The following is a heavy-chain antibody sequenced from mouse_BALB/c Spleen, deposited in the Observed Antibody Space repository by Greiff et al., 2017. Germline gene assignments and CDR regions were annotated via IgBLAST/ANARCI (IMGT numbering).Heavy chain of an antibody. CDR2: ISNLAYSI. J-gene: IGHJ2*01. Sequence: EVQLVESGGGLVKPGGSLKLSCAASGFTFSDYGMAWVRQAPGKGPEWVAFISNLAYSIYYADTVTGRFTISRENAKNTLYLEMSSLRSEDTAMYYCARARSTMITTGGHYFDYWGQGTTLTVSS. D-gene: IGHD2-4*01. V-gene: IGHV5-15*02. CDR3: ARARSTMITTGGHYFDY. CDR1: GFTFSDYG.